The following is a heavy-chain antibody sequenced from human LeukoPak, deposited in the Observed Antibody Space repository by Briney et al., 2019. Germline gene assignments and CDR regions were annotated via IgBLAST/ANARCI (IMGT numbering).Heavy chain of an antibody. Sequence: ASVKVSCKVSGYTLTELSMHWVRQAPGKGLEWMGGFDPEDGETIYAQKFQGRVTMTEDTSTDTAYMELSSLRSEDTAVYYCANSLIAAAGTAFDYWGPGTLVTVSS. V-gene: IGHV1-24*01. CDR1: GYTLTELS. D-gene: IGHD6-13*01. J-gene: IGHJ4*02. CDR2: FDPEDGET. CDR3: ANSLIAAAGTAFDY.